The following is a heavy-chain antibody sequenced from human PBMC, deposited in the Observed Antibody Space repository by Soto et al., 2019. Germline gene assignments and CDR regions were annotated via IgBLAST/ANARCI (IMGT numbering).Heavy chain of an antibody. CDR3: ARGDYHDNSGPFSDAFDV. V-gene: IGHV3-30*03. J-gene: IGHJ3*01. Sequence: PGGSLRLSCAASGFTFSSYGMHWVRQAPGKGLEWVAVISYDGSNKYYADSVKGRFTISRDNSKNTLYLQMNSLRVEDTAVYYCARGDYHDNSGPFSDAFDVWGQGTMVTVSS. CDR2: ISYDGSNK. CDR1: GFTFSSYG. D-gene: IGHD3-22*01.